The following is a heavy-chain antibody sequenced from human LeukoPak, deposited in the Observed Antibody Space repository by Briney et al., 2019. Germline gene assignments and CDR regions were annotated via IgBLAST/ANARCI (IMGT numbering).Heavy chain of an antibody. D-gene: IGHD1-26*01. Sequence: SVKVSCKASGSTFSSYAISWVRQAPGQGLEWMGGIIPIFGTANYAQKFQGRVTITADESTSTAYMELSSLRSEDTAVYYCASDKSGSSELYYFDYWGQGTLVTVSS. J-gene: IGHJ4*02. V-gene: IGHV1-69*13. CDR1: GSTFSSYA. CDR3: ASDKSGSSELYYFDY. CDR2: IIPIFGTA.